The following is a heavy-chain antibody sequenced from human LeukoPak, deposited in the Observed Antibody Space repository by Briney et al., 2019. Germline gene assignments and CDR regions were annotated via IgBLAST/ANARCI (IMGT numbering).Heavy chain of an antibody. CDR1: GFTFSNAW. CDR2: IKSKTDGGTT. D-gene: IGHD2-15*01. V-gene: IGHV3-15*01. J-gene: IGHJ4*02. CDR3: TTGYCSGGSCSFY. Sequence: PGGSLRLSCAASGFTFSNAWMSWVRQAPGKGLEWVGRIKSKTDGGTTDYAAPVKGRFTISRDDSKNTLYLQMNSLKTEDTAVYYCTTGYCSGGSCSFYWGQGTLVTVSS.